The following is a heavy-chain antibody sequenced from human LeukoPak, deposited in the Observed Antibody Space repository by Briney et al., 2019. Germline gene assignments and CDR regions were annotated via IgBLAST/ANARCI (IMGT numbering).Heavy chain of an antibody. CDR1: GFTFSSYG. CDR3: ARVIFRGATEGYYYYYGLDV. Sequence: GRSLRLSCAASGFTFSSYGMHWVRQAPGKGLEWVAVISYDGSNKYYADSVKGRFTISRDNSKNTLYLQMNSLRAEDTAVYYCARVIFRGATEGYYYYYGLDVWGQGTTVTVSS. J-gene: IGHJ6*02. CDR2: ISYDGSNK. V-gene: IGHV3-30*03. D-gene: IGHD3-10*01.